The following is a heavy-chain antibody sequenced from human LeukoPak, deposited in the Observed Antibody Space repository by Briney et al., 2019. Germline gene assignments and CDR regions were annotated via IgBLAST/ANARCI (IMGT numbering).Heavy chain of an antibody. V-gene: IGHV3-7*01. CDR2: IRQDGSEN. CDR3: ARENWNYGGGYFDY. Sequence: GGSLRLSCAASGFTFGTYWMSWVRQAPGKGLEWVATIRQDGSENHYVDSVEGRFTVSRDNAKNSLYLQMNSLRAEDTAVYYCARENWNYGGGYFDYWGQGTLVTVSS. J-gene: IGHJ4*02. D-gene: IGHD1-7*01. CDR1: GFTFGTYW.